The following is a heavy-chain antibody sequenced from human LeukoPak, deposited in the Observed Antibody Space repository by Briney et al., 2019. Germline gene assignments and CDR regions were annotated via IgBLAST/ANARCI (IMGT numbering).Heavy chain of an antibody. Sequence: PSETLSLTCAVSGGSISSGGYSWSWIRQPPGKGLEWIGYIYHSGSTYYNPSLKSRVTISVDRSKNQFSLKLSSVTAADTAVYYCARGRGYCSGGSCHVYYYYYGMDVWGQGTTVTVSS. CDR1: GGSISSGGYS. D-gene: IGHD2-15*01. J-gene: IGHJ6*02. CDR2: IYHSGST. CDR3: ARGRGYCSGGSCHVYYYYYGMDV. V-gene: IGHV4-30-2*01.